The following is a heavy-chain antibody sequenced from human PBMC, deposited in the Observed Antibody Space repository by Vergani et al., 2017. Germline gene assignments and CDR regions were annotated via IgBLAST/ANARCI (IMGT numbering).Heavy chain of an antibody. D-gene: IGHD2-2*01. J-gene: IGHJ5*02. CDR3: AIGGYCSSTSCYDIGNWFDP. CDR2: IIPILGTA. Sequence: QVQLVQSGSELKKPGASVKVSCKASGYTFTSYAMNWVRQAPGQGLEWMGRIIPILGTANYAQKFQGRVTITADESTSTAYMELSSLRSEDTAVYYCAIGGYCSSTSCYDIGNWFDPWGQGTLVTVSS. CDR1: GYTFTSYA. V-gene: IGHV1-69*11.